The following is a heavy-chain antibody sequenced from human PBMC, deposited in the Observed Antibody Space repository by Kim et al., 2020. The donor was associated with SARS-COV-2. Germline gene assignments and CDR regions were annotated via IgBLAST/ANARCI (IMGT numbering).Heavy chain of an antibody. J-gene: IGHJ4*02. V-gene: IGHV3-48*02. CDR2: ISSSSNTI. CDR3: ARGREGVRGDITRHFDY. CDR1: GFTFSCCS. D-gene: IGHD3-10*01. Sequence: GGSLRLSCAASGFTFSCCSMNWVRQAPGKGLEWVSYISSSSNTIYYADSVKGRFTISRDNAKNSLYLQMNSLRDEDTAVYYCARGREGVRGDITRHFDYWGQETLVTVSS.